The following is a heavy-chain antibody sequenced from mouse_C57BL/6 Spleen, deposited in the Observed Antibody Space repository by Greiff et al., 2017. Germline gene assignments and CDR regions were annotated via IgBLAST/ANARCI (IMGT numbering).Heavy chain of an antibody. J-gene: IGHJ2*01. V-gene: IGHV1-55*01. CDR1: GYTFTSYW. CDR2: IYPGSGST. D-gene: IGHD3-1*01. CDR3: ARSRAQDHYFDY. Sequence: VQLQQPGAELVKPGASVKMSCKASGYTFTSYWITWVKQRPGQGLEWIGDIYPGSGSTNYNEKFKSKATLTVDTSSSTAYMQLSSLPSEDSAVYYCARSRAQDHYFDYWGQGTTLTVSS.